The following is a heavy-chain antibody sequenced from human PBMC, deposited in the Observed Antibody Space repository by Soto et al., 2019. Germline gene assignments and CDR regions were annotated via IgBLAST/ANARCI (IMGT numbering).Heavy chain of an antibody. Sequence: GGSLILSCAASGLTFSSYSMNWVRQAPGKGLEWVSYISSSSSTIYYADSVKGRFTISRDNAKNSLYLQMNSLRAEDTAVYYCAFGEDSRYYYYGMDVWGQGTTVTVSS. J-gene: IGHJ6*02. V-gene: IGHV3-48*01. D-gene: IGHD2-15*01. CDR3: AFGEDSRYYYYGMDV. CDR2: ISSSSSTI. CDR1: GLTFSSYS.